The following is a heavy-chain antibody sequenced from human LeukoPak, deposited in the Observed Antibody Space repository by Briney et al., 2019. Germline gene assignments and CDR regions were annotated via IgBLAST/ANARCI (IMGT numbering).Heavy chain of an antibody. Sequence: KTSETLSLTCAVSGGSISSSNWWSWVRQPPGKGLEWIGEIYHSGSTNYNPSLKSRVTISVDKSKNQFSLKLSSVTAADTAIYYCAPAPHMYFFDFWGHGTLVTVSS. D-gene: IGHD2-21*01. CDR2: IYHSGST. CDR1: GGSISSSNW. V-gene: IGHV4-4*02. J-gene: IGHJ4*01. CDR3: APAPHMYFFDF.